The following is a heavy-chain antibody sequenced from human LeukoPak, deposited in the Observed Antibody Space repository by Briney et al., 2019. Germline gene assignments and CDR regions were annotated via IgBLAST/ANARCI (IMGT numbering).Heavy chain of an antibody. Sequence: SETLSHTRPDPHGSISSGSYDWSWIRQPAGNRLDWLGRLYTRGSTNYKPSLKTRVTISVETSKNHSTRKLSSLTTTSTPVYDCATGTANAFDIWGQGTMVTAS. D-gene: IGHD1-14*01. CDR3: ATGTANAFDI. CDR1: HGSISSGSYD. CDR2: LYTRGST. V-gene: IGHV4-61*02. J-gene: IGHJ3*02.